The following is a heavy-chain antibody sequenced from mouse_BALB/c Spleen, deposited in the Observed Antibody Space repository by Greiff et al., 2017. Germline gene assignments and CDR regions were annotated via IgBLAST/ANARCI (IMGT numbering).Heavy chain of an antibody. V-gene: IGHV1-9*01. Sequence: VQLQQSGAELMKPGASVKISCKATGYTFSSYWIEWVKQRPGHGLEWIGEILPGSGSTNYNEKFKGKATFTADTSSNTAYMQLSSLTSEDSAVYYCARGLRYYAMDYWGQGTTLTVSS. CDR3: ARGLRYYAMDY. J-gene: IGHJ4*01. CDR1: GYTFSSYW. CDR2: ILPGSGST. D-gene: IGHD1-1*01.